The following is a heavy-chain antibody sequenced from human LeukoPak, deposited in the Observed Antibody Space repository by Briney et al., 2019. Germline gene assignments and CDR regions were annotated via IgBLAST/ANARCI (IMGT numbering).Heavy chain of an antibody. CDR3: ARYTVTEPDY. CDR2: IIPIFGTA. J-gene: IGHJ4*02. V-gene: IGHV1-69*05. CDR1: GGTFSSYA. D-gene: IGHD4-17*01. Sequence: SVKVSCKASGGTFSSYAISWVRQAPGQGLEWMGGIIPIFGTANYAQKFQGRVTMTRDTSTTTAYLEVRSLRSDDTAVYYCARYTVTEPDYWGQGTLVAVS.